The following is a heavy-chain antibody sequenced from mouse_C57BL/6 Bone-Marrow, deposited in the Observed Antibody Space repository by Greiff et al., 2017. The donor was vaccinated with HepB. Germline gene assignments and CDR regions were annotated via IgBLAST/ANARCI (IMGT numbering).Heavy chain of an antibody. CDR3: ARQGYYVGFAY. D-gene: IGHD2-3*01. Sequence: EVKLMESGGGLVKPGGSLKLSCAASGFTFSSYTMSWVRQTPEKRLEWVATISGGGGNTYYPDSVKGRLTISRDNAKNTLYLQMSSLRSEDTALYYCARQGYYVGFAYWGQGTLVTVSA. J-gene: IGHJ3*01. CDR2: ISGGGGNT. V-gene: IGHV5-9*01. CDR1: GFTFSSYT.